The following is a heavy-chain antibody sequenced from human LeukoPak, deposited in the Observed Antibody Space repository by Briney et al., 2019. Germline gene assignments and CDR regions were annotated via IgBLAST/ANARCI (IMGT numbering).Heavy chain of an antibody. Sequence: GASVKVSCKASGYTFTSYDINWVRQAPGQGLEWMGWMNPNSGNTGYAQKFQGRVTMTRNTSISTAYMELSSLRSEDTAVYYCAREGPGYYYYYYYMDVWGKGTTVTISS. CDR2: MNPNSGNT. CDR3: AREGPGYYYYYYYMDV. D-gene: IGHD1-14*01. J-gene: IGHJ6*03. V-gene: IGHV1-8*01. CDR1: GYTFTSYD.